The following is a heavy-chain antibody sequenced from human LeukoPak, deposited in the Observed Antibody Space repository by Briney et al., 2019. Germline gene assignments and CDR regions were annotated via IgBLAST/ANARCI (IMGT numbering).Heavy chain of an antibody. V-gene: IGHV3-21*01. J-gene: IGHJ4*02. CDR3: AKDILTSSSSWLGYFDY. CDR2: ISSSSSYI. D-gene: IGHD6-13*01. CDR1: GFTFSSYS. Sequence: PGGSLRLSCAASGFTFSSYSMNWVRQAPGKGLEWVSSISSSSSYIYYADSVKGRFTISRDNSKNTLYLQMNSLRAEDTAVYYCAKDILTSSSSWLGYFDYWGQGTLVTVSS.